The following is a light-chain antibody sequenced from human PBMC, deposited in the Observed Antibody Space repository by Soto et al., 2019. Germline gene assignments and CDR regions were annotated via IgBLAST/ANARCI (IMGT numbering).Light chain of an antibody. V-gene: IGLV2-14*03. CDR2: EVS. CDR1: SSDVGAYDF. CDR3: SSYTTNSTRV. Sequence: QSALAQPASVSGSPGQSITISCTGTSSDVGAYDFVSWYQQHPDKAPKLMIYEVSNRPSGVSYRFSGSKSVNTATLTISGLHAEDDAYYYCSSYTTNSTRVFGTGTKLTVL. J-gene: IGLJ1*01.